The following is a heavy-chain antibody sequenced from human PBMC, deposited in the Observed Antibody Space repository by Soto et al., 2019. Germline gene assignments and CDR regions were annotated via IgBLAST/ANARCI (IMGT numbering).Heavy chain of an antibody. Sequence: GGSLRLSCAASGFTFSSYAMHWVRQAPGKGLEWVAVISYDGSNKYYADSVKGRFTISRDNSKNTLYLQMNSLRAEDTAVYYCAREGAVAGKDSKGYYYYGMDVWGRGTTVTVSS. V-gene: IGHV3-30-3*01. CDR1: GFTFSSYA. J-gene: IGHJ6*02. D-gene: IGHD6-19*01. CDR2: ISYDGSNK. CDR3: AREGAVAGKDSKGYYYYGMDV.